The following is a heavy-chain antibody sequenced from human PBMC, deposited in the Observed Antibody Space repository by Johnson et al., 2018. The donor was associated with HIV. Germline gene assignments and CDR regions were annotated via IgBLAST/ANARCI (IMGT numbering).Heavy chain of an antibody. CDR3: ARGGQLVAFDI. Sequence: QMLLVESGGGLVQPGRSLRLSCAASGFTFSSYAMYWVRQAPGKGLEWVAVISYDGSNTYYADSVKGRFTISRDNSKNTLYLQMNSLRAEDTAVYYCARGGQLVAFDIWGQGTMVTVSS. J-gene: IGHJ3*02. CDR1: GFTFSSYA. D-gene: IGHD6-6*01. CDR2: ISYDGSNT. V-gene: IGHV3-30*04.